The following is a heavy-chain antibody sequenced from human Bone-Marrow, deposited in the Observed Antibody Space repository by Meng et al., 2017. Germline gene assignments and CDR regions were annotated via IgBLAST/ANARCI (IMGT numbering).Heavy chain of an antibody. V-gene: IGHV3-33*01. CDR3: ARASLRYFDWLSGFDY. J-gene: IGHJ4*02. D-gene: IGHD3-9*01. CDR1: GFTFSSYG. Sequence: GGSLRLSCAATGFTFSSYGMPWVRQAPGKGLEWVTVIWYAGSNKYYADSVKGRFTISRDNSKNTLYLQMNSLRAEDTAVYYCARASLRYFDWLSGFDYWGQGTLVTVSS. CDR2: IWYAGSNK.